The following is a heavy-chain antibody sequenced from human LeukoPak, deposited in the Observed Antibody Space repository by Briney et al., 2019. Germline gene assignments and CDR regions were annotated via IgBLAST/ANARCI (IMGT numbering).Heavy chain of an antibody. D-gene: IGHD3-22*01. CDR3: ARGYYDSSGYDNYFDY. V-gene: IGHV4-61*02. CDR1: GGSISSGSYY. J-gene: IGHJ4*02. CDR2: IYTSGST. Sequence: SETLSLTCTASGGSISSGSYYWSWIRQPAGKGMEWIGRIYTSGSTNYNPSLKSRVTISVDTSKNQFSLKLSSVTAADTAVYYCARGYYDSSGYDNYFDYWGQGTLVTVSS.